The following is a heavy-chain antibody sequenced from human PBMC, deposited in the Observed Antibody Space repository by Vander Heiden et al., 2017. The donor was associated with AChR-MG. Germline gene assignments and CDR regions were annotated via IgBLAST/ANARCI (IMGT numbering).Heavy chain of an antibody. CDR3: AMGPVITSSTYFDY. D-gene: IGHD3-22*01. V-gene: IGHV1-24*01. CDR1: GYTLTELS. J-gene: IGHJ4*02. Sequence: QLQLVQSGAEVQTPGASVKVSCTVSGYTLTELSMRWVRQAPGKGLEWMGVFDPEDGKTIYAQKYQGRVTMTEDTSTDTAYMELSSLRSEDTAVYYGAMGPVITSSTYFDYWGQGTLVTVSS. CDR2: FDPEDGKT.